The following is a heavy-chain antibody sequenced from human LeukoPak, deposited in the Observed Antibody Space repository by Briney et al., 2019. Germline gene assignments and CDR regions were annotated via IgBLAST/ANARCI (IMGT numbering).Heavy chain of an antibody. J-gene: IGHJ4*02. CDR2: MSYSGSA. V-gene: IGHV4-39*07. Sequence: PSETLSLTCTVSGGSISSSDYYWGWIRQPPGKGLEWIGSMSYSGSAHYNPSLKSRVTISADTSKNQFSLKLNSVTAADTAVYYCARASGAFDYWGQGALVTVSS. CDR3: ARASGAFDY. CDR1: GGSISSSDYY.